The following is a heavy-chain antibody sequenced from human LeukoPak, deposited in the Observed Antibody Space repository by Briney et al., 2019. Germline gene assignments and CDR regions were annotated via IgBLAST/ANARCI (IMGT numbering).Heavy chain of an antibody. Sequence: GGSLRLSCAASGFTFSSYAMSWVRQAPGKGLEWVSSISSSSSYIYYADSVKGRFTISRDNAKNSLYLQMNSLRAEDTAVYYCARVRAQDYGPGDIWGQGTMVTVSS. J-gene: IGHJ3*02. D-gene: IGHD3-16*01. CDR2: ISSSSSYI. CDR1: GFTFSSYA. V-gene: IGHV3-21*01. CDR3: ARVRAQDYGPGDI.